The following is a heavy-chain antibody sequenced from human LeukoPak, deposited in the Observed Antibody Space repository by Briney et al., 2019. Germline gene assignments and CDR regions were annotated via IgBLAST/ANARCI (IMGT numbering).Heavy chain of an antibody. D-gene: IGHD3-3*01. CDR2: IKQDGSEK. V-gene: IGHV3-7*01. CDR3: ARVLSRNYYDFWSGTRPNWFDP. J-gene: IGHJ5*02. CDR1: GFTFSRYS. Sequence: PGGSLRLSCAASGFTFSRYSMHWVRQAPGKGLEWVANIKQDGSEKYYVDSVKGRFTISRDNAKNSLYLQMNSLRAEDTAVYYCARVLSRNYYDFWSGTRPNWFDPWGQGTLVTVSS.